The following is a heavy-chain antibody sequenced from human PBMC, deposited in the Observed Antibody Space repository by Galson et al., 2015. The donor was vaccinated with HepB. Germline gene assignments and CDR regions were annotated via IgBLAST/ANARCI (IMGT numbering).Heavy chain of an antibody. CDR2: INAGNGNT. D-gene: IGHD3-22*01. CDR1: GYTFTSYA. CDR3: ARVPHYYYDSSGYYFIDWYFDL. Sequence: SVKVSCKASGYTFTSYAMHWVRQAPGQRLEWMGWINAGNGNTKYSQKFQGRVTITRDTSASTAYMELSSLRSEDTAVYYCARVPHYYYDSSGYYFIDWYFDLWGRGTLVTVSS. V-gene: IGHV1-3*01. J-gene: IGHJ2*01.